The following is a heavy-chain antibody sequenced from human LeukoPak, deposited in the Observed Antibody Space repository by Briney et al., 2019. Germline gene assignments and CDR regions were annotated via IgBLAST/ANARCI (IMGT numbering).Heavy chain of an antibody. CDR3: AKDVSANQYSNYFDY. CDR2: ISWNSGSI. CDR1: GFTFDDYA. D-gene: IGHD1-26*01. V-gene: IGHV3-9*01. Sequence: PGGSLRLSCAASGFTFDDYAMHWVRQAPGKGLEWVSGISWNSGSIGYADSVKGRFTISRDNAKNSLYLQMNSLRAEDTALYYCAKDVSANQYSNYFDYWGQGTLVTVSS. J-gene: IGHJ4*02.